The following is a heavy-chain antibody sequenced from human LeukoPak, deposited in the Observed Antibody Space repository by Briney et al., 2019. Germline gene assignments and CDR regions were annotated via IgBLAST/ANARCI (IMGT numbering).Heavy chain of an antibody. Sequence: PGGSLRLSCAASGFTFSSYWMHWVRQAPGKGLVWVSRINSDGSSTSYADSVKGRFTISRDNARNTLYLQMNSLRAEDTAVYYCARGPGYSSGWLRAGYWGQGTLVTVSS. D-gene: IGHD6-19*01. CDR1: GFTFSSYW. V-gene: IGHV3-74*01. CDR2: INSDGSST. CDR3: ARGPGYSSGWLRAGY. J-gene: IGHJ4*02.